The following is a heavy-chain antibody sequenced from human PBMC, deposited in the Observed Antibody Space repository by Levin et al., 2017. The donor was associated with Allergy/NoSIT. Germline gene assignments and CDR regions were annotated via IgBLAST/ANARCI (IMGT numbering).Heavy chain of an antibody. J-gene: IGHJ3*02. CDR1: GFTFSDYY. D-gene: IGHD2-15*01. V-gene: IGHV3-11*01. CDR3: ASTVAGQDPDAFDI. Sequence: SCAASGFTFSDYYMSWIRQAPGKGLEWVSYISSSGSTIYYADSVKGRFTISRDNAKNSLYLQMNSLRAEDTAVYYCASTVAGQDPDAFDIWGQGTMVTVSS. CDR2: ISSSGSTI.